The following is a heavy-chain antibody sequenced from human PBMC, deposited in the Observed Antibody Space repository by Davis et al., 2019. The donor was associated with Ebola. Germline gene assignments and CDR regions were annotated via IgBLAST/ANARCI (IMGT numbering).Heavy chain of an antibody. Sequence: MPSETLSLTCAVSGGSISSSNWWSWVRQPPGKGLEWIGYIYYSGSTYYNPSLKSRVTISVDTSKNQFSLKLSSVAAADTAVYYCARAAYSSSGGTFYNWFDPWGQGTLVTVSS. J-gene: IGHJ5*02. CDR2: IYYSGST. CDR1: GGSISSSNW. CDR3: ARAAYSSSGGTFYNWFDP. D-gene: IGHD6-6*01. V-gene: IGHV4-4*02.